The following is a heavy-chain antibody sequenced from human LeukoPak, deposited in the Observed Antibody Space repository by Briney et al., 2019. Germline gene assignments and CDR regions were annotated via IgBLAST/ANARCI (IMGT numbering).Heavy chain of an antibody. V-gene: IGHV3-23*01. CDR2: ISGSGSST. Sequence: GGSLRLSCAASGFTFSSYAMGWVRQTPGKGLEWVSAISGSGSSTYYADSVKGRFTISRDNSKNTLYLQMNSLRAEDTAVYYCAKPSLIVGATVGFDYWGQGTLVTVSS. CDR1: GFTFSSYA. D-gene: IGHD1-26*01. J-gene: IGHJ4*02. CDR3: AKPSLIVGATVGFDY.